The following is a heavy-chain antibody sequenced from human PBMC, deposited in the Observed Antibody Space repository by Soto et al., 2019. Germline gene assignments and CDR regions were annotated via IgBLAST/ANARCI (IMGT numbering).Heavy chain of an antibody. CDR1: GFTFSSYV. V-gene: IGHV3-23*01. CDR2: ISGSASST. D-gene: IGHD6-19*01. J-gene: IGHJ4*02. CDR3: AKDICTYSSGSCYFDY. Sequence: PGGSLRLSCAASGFTFSSYVMSWVRQAPGKGLEWVSTISGSASSTYYTDSVKGRFTISRDNSKNTLYLQMNSLRAEDTAIYYCAKDICTYSSGSCYFDYWGQGTLLTVSS.